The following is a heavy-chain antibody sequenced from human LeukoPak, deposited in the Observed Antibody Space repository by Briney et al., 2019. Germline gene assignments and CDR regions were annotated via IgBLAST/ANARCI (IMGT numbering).Heavy chain of an antibody. D-gene: IGHD3-3*01. Sequence: TGGSLRLSCAASGFTFSNYALAWVRQAPGKGLEWVSSISGRGDDTHYGDSVKGRFTISRDNSKNTLFLQMNSLRAEDTAVYYCARALRERYDFWIPDYYYYGMDVWGQGTTVTVSS. J-gene: IGHJ6*02. CDR1: GFTFSNYA. CDR2: ISGRGDDT. CDR3: ARALRERYDFWIPDYYYYGMDV. V-gene: IGHV3-23*01.